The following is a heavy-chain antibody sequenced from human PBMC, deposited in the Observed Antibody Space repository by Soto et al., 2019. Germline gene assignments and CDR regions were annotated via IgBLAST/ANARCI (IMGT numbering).Heavy chain of an antibody. J-gene: IGHJ4*02. D-gene: IGHD6-13*01. Sequence: GVSLRLSCAASGFTFSSYWMHWVRQAPGKGLVWVSRINSDGSSTSYADPVKGRFSISRDNAKNTLYLQMNSLRAEDTAVYYCARIPGMAAAGTKLVYWGQGTLVTVSS. V-gene: IGHV3-74*01. CDR3: ARIPGMAAAGTKLVY. CDR1: GFTFSSYW. CDR2: INSDGSST.